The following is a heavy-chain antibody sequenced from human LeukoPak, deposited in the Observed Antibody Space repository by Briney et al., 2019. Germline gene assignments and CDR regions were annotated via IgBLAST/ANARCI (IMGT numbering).Heavy chain of an antibody. CDR3: AKQQNGWLVLSYEYFQH. Sequence: GGSLRLSCAASGFTFSSYAMSWVRQAPGKGLEWVSAISGSGGSTYYADSVKGRFTISRDNSKNTLYLQMNSLRAEDTAAYYCAKQQNGWLVLSYEYFQHWGQGTLVTVSS. CDR2: ISGSGGST. CDR1: GFTFSSYA. V-gene: IGHV3-23*01. D-gene: IGHD6-19*01. J-gene: IGHJ1*01.